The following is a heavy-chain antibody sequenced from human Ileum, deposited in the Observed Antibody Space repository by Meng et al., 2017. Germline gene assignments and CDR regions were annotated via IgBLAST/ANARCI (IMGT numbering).Heavy chain of an antibody. V-gene: IGHV1-8*01. CDR1: GYTFSSYD. CDR2: MNPNSGNT. Sequence: QVQRVQSGAEVKKPGASGKVSCKASGYTFSSYDINWVRQATGQGLEWMGWMNPNSGNTNYAQKFHGRVTMTRNTSISTAYLELSSLISEDTAIYYCAGRRPYGDYPISNYWGQGTLVTVSS. J-gene: IGHJ4*02. CDR3: AGRRPYGDYPISNY. D-gene: IGHD4-17*01.